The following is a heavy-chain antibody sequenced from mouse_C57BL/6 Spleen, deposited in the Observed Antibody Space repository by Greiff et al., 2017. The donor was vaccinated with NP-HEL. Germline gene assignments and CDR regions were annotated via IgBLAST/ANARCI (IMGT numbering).Heavy chain of an antibody. D-gene: IGHD6-1*01. V-gene: IGHV1-80*01. J-gene: IGHJ4*01. Sequence: VQLQQSGAELVKPGASVKISCKASGYAFSSYWMNWVKQRPGKGLEWIGQIYPGDGDPNYNGKFKGKATLTADNTSSTAYMQLSSLTSEDSAVYFCARGRDSPYAMDYWGQGTSVTVSS. CDR2: IYPGDGDP. CDR1: GYAFSSYW. CDR3: ARGRDSPYAMDY.